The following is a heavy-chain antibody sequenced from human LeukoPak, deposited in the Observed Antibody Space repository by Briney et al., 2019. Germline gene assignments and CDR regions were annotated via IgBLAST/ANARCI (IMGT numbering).Heavy chain of an antibody. V-gene: IGHV3-66*01. J-gene: IGHJ4*02. CDR1: GLTVGANY. D-gene: IGHD3-22*01. Sequence: GGYLRLPCAASGLTVGANYMNWVRQAPGKGLEWVSVIYTDGTTYYADSIKGRFTISRDSSKSTLYLQMNSLRVEDTAVYYCAMDYYDSSAYPQITYFDYWGQGTLVTVSS. CDR3: AMDYYDSSAYPQITYFDY. CDR2: IYTDGTT.